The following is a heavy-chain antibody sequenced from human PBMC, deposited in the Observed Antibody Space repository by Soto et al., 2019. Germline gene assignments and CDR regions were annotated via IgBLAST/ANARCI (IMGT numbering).Heavy chain of an antibody. CDR1: GFTFSSYS. CDR2: INSSSSYI. D-gene: IGHD4-4*01. V-gene: IGHV3-21*01. CDR3: ARGAPDYSRGY. J-gene: IGHJ4*02. Sequence: GGSLRLSCAASGFTFSSYSMNWVRQAPGQGLEWVSSINSSSSYIYYANSVKSRFTISRDNAKNSLYLQMNSVRAEDTAVYYCARGAPDYSRGYWGQGTLVTVSS.